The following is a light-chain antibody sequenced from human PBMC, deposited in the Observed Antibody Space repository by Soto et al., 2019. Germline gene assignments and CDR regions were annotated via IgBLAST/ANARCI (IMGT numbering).Light chain of an antibody. Sequence: DTVMTQSPLSLPVTPGEPASISCRSSQSLLYSNGYNYLDWYLQKPGQPPQLLIYLGSNLASGVPDRFSGSGSGTDFTLKISRVEAEDVGVYYCMQAVQTPLTFGGGTKVEIK. V-gene: IGKV2-28*01. J-gene: IGKJ4*01. CDR2: LGS. CDR1: QSLLYSNGYNY. CDR3: MQAVQTPLT.